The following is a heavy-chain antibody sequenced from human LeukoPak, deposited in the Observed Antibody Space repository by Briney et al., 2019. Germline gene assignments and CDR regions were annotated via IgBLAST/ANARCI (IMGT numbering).Heavy chain of an antibody. CDR1: GFTVSSNY. CDR2: IYSGGST. Sequence: GGSLRLSCAASGFTVSSNYMSWVRQAPGKGLEWVSVIYSGGSTYYADSVKGRFTISRDNSKNTLYVQMNSLRAEDTAVYYCARDLGVVLNYYYGMDVWGQGTTVTVSS. J-gene: IGHJ6*02. CDR3: ARDLGVVLNYYYGMDV. D-gene: IGHD2-8*01. V-gene: IGHV3-66*01.